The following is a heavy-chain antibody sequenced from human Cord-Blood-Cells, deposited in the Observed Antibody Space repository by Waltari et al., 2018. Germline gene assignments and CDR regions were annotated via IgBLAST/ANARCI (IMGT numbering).Heavy chain of an antibody. CDR1: GGSFSGYY. V-gene: IGHV4-34*01. CDR2: INHSGST. D-gene: IGHD6-19*01. CDR3: ARDGGAVAGNY. Sequence: QVQLQQWGAGLLKPSETLSLTCAAYGGSFSGYYWSWIRQPPGKGLEWIGEINHSGSTNYNPSLKSRVTISVDTSKNQFSLKLSSVTAADTAVYYCARDGGAVAGNYWGQGTLVTVSS. J-gene: IGHJ4*02.